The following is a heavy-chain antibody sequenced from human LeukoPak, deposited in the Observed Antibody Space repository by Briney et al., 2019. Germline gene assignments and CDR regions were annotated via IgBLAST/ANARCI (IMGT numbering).Heavy chain of an antibody. CDR2: IYYSGST. D-gene: IGHD2-2*02. CDR1: GGSISSSSYY. Sequence: SETLSLTCTVSGGSISSSSYYWGWIRQPPGKGLEWIGSIYYSGSTYYNPSLKSRVTISVDTSKNQFSLKLSSVTAADTAVYYCARGYQPLLYRLFAYWGQGTLVTVSS. V-gene: IGHV4-39*01. CDR3: ARGYQPLLYRLFAY. J-gene: IGHJ4*02.